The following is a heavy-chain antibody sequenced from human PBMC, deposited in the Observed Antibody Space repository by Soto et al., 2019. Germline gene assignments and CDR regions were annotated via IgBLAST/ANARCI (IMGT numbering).Heavy chain of an antibody. CDR1: GGSISSDY. D-gene: IGHD3-10*01. V-gene: IGHV4-59*08. CDR2: IHSGST. Sequence: QVELQESGPGLVKPSGTLSLTCTVSGGSISSDYWNWIRQPPGKGLEWIGYIHSGSTNYNASLRSRRTISVDTSKNQFSLNLSSVTAAATAVYFCAKHDGSRSTDYWGQGPLVTVSS. CDR3: AKHDGSRSTDY. J-gene: IGHJ4*02.